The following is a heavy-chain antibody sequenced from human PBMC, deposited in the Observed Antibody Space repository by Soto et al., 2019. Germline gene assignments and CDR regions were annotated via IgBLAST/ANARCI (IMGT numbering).Heavy chain of an antibody. CDR2: ISYDGSNK. Sequence: QVQLVESGGGVVQPGRSLRLSCAASGFTFSSNAMHWVRQAPGKGLEWVAVISYDGSNKYYADSVKGRFTISRDNSKNTLYLQMNSLRAEDTAVYYCARDWVLWFGEVHSPNWYFDLWGRGTLVTVSS. CDR3: ARDWVLWFGEVHSPNWYFDL. D-gene: IGHD3-10*01. CDR1: GFTFSSNA. V-gene: IGHV3-30-3*01. J-gene: IGHJ2*01.